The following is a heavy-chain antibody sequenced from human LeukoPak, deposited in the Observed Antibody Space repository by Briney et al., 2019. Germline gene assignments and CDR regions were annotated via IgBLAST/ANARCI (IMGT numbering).Heavy chain of an antibody. CDR1: GYPFTKWE. CDR2: VHPDNGIT. D-gene: IGHD1-14*01. V-gene: IGHV1-8*01. Sequence: GASVKVSCKTSGYPFTKWEINWVRQVAGQGLEWLGWVHPDNGITYYAQRFRGRVTMSRDTSTTTAYMELSGLRSNDTAVYFCATGPRNDPWGRGTLVTVSS. J-gene: IGHJ5*02. CDR3: ATGPRNDP.